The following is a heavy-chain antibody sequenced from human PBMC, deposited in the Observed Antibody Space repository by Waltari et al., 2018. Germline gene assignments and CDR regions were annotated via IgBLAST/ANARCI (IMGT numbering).Heavy chain of an antibody. CDR3: AHSFQYYYDSSGCYFDY. D-gene: IGHD3-22*01. CDR2: IYWDDDK. V-gene: IGHV2-5*02. Sequence: QITLKESGPTLVKPTQTLTLTCTFSGFSLSTSGVGVGWIRQPPGKALEWLALIYWDDDKRYSPSLKSRLTITKDTSKNQVVLTMTNMDPVDTATYYCAHSFQYYYDSSGCYFDYWGQGTLVTVSS. CDR1: GFSLSTSGVG. J-gene: IGHJ4*02.